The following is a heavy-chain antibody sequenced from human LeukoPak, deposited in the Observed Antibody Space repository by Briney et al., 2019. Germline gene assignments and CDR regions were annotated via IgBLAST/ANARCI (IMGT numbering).Heavy chain of an antibody. V-gene: IGHV5-51*01. J-gene: IGHJ3*02. CDR2: IYPADSTA. CDR3: ARHDGIAVASI. D-gene: IGHD6-19*01. Sequence: GESLKISCKASGYSFTTYWIGWVRQVPGKGLEWVGIIYPADSTAEYSPSFQGQVTISADKSISTAYLQWSSLKASDTAMYYCARHDGIAVASIWGQGTMVTVSS. CDR1: GYSFTTYW.